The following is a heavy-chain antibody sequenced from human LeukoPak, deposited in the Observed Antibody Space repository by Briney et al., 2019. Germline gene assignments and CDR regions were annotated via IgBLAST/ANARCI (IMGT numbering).Heavy chain of an antibody. Sequence: PGGSLRLSCAASGFPFSNYEMNWVRQAPGRGLEWIAYISSFGTTIYYADSVKGRFTISRDNAKTSLYLQMNSLRGEDTAVYYCARDSVVPAAPFDYWGQGTLVTVSS. J-gene: IGHJ4*02. CDR1: GFPFSNYE. CDR2: ISSFGTTI. V-gene: IGHV3-48*03. CDR3: ARDSVVPAAPFDY. D-gene: IGHD2-2*01.